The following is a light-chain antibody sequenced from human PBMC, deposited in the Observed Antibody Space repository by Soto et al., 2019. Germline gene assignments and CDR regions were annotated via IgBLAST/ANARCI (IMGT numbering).Light chain of an antibody. Sequence: EIVMTQSPATLSMSPGERATLSCRASQSVSSNLGWYQQKPGQAPRLLIYGASTRATGIPARFTGSGSGTEFTLTISSLQSEDFAVYFCQQYNTWPRTFGQGTKVDIK. J-gene: IGKJ1*01. CDR3: QQYNTWPRT. CDR1: QSVSSN. CDR2: GAS. V-gene: IGKV3-15*01.